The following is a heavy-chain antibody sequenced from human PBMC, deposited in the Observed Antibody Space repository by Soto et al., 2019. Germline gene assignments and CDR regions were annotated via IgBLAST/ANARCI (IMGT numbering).Heavy chain of an antibody. CDR1: GFTFSSYA. Sequence: EVQLLESGGGLVQPGGSLRLSCADSGFTFSSYAMSWVRQAPGKGLEWVSAISGSGGSTYYADSVKGRFTISRDNSKNTLYLQMNSLRAEDTAVYYFASCSSGTSGLNFDYWGQGTLVTVSS. J-gene: IGHJ4*02. D-gene: IGHD1-26*01. V-gene: IGHV3-23*01. CDR2: ISGSGGST. CDR3: ASCSSGTSGLNFDY.